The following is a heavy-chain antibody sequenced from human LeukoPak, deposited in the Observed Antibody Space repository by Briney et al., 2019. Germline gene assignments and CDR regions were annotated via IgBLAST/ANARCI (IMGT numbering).Heavy chain of an antibody. Sequence: GGSLRLSCAASGFNFSDYYMSWIRQAPGKGLEWVSYISSSGFSTYYADSVKGRFTISRHNSKNTLYLQMNSLRVEDTAVYYCARGGTPGYSSGRIDYWGQGTLVTVSS. CDR1: GFNFSDYY. CDR3: ARGGTPGYSSGRIDY. V-gene: IGHV3-11*01. D-gene: IGHD6-19*01. J-gene: IGHJ4*02. CDR2: ISSSGFST.